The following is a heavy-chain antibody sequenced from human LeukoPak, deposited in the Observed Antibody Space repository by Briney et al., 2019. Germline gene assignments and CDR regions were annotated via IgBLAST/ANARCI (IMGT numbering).Heavy chain of an antibody. CDR1: GFTFSSYW. V-gene: IGHV3-7*01. D-gene: IGHD3-3*01. CDR2: IKQDGSEK. CDR3: ARVPTNYDFWSGYYYYGMDV. Sequence: ETGGSLRLSCAASGFTFSSYWMSWVRQAPGKGLEWVANIKQDGSEKYYVDSVKGRFTISRDNAKNSLYLQMNSLGAEDTAVYYCARVPTNYDFWSGYYYYGMDVWGQGTTVTVSS. J-gene: IGHJ6*02.